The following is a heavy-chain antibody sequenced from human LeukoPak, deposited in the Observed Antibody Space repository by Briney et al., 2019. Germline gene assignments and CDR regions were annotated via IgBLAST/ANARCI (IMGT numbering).Heavy chain of an antibody. D-gene: IGHD2-2*01. CDR3: SNQDQLLYAFGI. J-gene: IGHJ3*02. Sequence: SETLSLTCAVYGGSFSGYYWSWIRQPPGKGLEWIGEINHSGSTNYNLSLKSRVTISVDTSKNQFSLKLSHVTAADTAAYYFSNQDQLLYAFGIWGQGTMVTVSS. V-gene: IGHV4-34*01. CDR2: INHSGST. CDR1: GGSFSGYY.